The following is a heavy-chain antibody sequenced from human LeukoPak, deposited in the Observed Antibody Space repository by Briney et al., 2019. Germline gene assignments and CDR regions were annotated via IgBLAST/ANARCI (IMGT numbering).Heavy chain of an antibody. CDR2: ISFSGST. V-gene: IGHV4-31*03. CDR1: GGSISGGGFY. CDR3: ASSYGDRNYYYGMDV. Sequence: SETLSLTCTVSGGSISGGGFYLNWIRQHPVKGLEWIGYISFSGSTYYNPSLKIRLTISVDTSENQFSLRLTSVTAADTAVYYCASSYGDRNYYYGMDVWGQGTSVTVSS. D-gene: IGHD4-17*01. J-gene: IGHJ6*02.